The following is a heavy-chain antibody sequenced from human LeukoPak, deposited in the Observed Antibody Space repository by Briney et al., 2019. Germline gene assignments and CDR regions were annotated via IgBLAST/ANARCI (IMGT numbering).Heavy chain of an antibody. CDR1: GFSFSDYW. V-gene: IGHV3-7*01. J-gene: IGHJ5*02. CDR3: TKYKCSNWFAGWFDP. Sequence: GGSLRLSCVASGFSFSDYWMSWVRQAPGKGLEWVANIKQDGSEKEYLNSVKGRFTISRDNAQNSLFLQMDRLRVEDTAVYYCTKYKCSNWFAGWFDPWGPGTLVTVSS. CDR2: IKQDGSEK. D-gene: IGHD4-11*01.